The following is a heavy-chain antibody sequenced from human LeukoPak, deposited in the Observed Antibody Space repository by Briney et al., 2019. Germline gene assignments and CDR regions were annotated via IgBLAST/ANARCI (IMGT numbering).Heavy chain of an antibody. D-gene: IGHD2-2*01. CDR3: AREHQNCTSTSCPDWFDP. Sequence: SKTLSLTCSVSGRSTTSGDSYWSWIRQPPGKGLEWIGYIYFAGSTSYNPSLKSRVTISVDRTKTQLSLKLSSVTAADTAVYYCAREHQNCTSTSCPDWFDPWGLGTLVTVSS. CDR1: GRSTTSGDSY. CDR2: IYFAGST. J-gene: IGHJ5*02. V-gene: IGHV4-30-4*01.